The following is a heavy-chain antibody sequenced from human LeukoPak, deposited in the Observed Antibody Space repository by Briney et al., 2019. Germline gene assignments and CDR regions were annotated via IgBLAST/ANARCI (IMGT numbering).Heavy chain of an antibody. CDR1: GFTFSSYS. CDR3: ARAQIDKAGPNY. J-gene: IGHJ4*02. Sequence: GGSLRLSCAASGFTFSSYSMNWVRQAPEKGLEWVSSISSSSSYIYYADSVKGRFTISRDNAKNSLYLQMNSLRAEDTAVYYCARAQIDKAGPNYWGQGTLVTVSS. V-gene: IGHV3-21*01. D-gene: IGHD6-13*01. CDR2: ISSSSSYI.